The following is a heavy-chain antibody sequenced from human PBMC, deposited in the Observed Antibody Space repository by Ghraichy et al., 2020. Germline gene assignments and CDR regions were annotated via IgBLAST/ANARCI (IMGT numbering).Heavy chain of an antibody. D-gene: IGHD3-3*01. J-gene: IGHJ4*02. CDR1: GGSISSYY. V-gene: IGHV4-59*01. CDR3: ARGQGLRFLEWLPNFDY. Sequence: SETLSLTCTVSGGSISSYYWSWIRQPPGKGLEWIGYIYYSGSTNYNPTLKSRVTISVDTSKNQFSLKLSSVTAADTAVYYCARGQGLRFLEWLPNFDYWGQGTLVTVSS. CDR2: IYYSGST.